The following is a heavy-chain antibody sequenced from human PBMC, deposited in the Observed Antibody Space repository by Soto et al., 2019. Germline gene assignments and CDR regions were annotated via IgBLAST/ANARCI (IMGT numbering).Heavy chain of an antibody. V-gene: IGHV4-34*01. Sequence: QVQLQQWGAGLLKPSETLSLTCAVYGGAFSGYYWNWIRQPPGKGLEWIGEINDSGSTNYNPSLKSRVTIXVXTXXNQFSLSLTSVTAADTAVYYCARCGDYVGGWYFDLWGRGTLVTVSS. CDR2: INDSGST. CDR1: GGAFSGYY. CDR3: ARCGDYVGGWYFDL. J-gene: IGHJ2*01. D-gene: IGHD4-17*01.